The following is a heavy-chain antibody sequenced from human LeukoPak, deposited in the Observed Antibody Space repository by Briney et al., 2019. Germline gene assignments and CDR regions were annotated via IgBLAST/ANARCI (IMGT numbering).Heavy chain of an antibody. Sequence: SETLSLTCTVSGGSISSYYWSWIRQPPGKGLEWIGYIYYSGSTNYNPSLKSRVTISVDTSKNQFSLKLSSVTAADTAVYYYARGLIAARGNWFDPWGQGTLVTVSS. J-gene: IGHJ5*02. D-gene: IGHD6-6*01. CDR1: GGSISSYY. V-gene: IGHV4-59*01. CDR3: ARGLIAARGNWFDP. CDR2: IYYSGST.